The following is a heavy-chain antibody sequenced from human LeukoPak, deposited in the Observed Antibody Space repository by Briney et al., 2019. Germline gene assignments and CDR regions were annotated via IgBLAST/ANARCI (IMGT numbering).Heavy chain of an antibody. Sequence: GGSLRLSCAASGCTVSSNYMIWVRQAPGKGLEWVSVIYSGGSTYYADSVKGRFTISRDSSKNTLYLQMNSLRAEDTSVYYWGRDQFAFGLFGYWGQGTLVTVSS. CDR2: IYSGGST. CDR1: GCTVSSNY. J-gene: IGHJ4*02. D-gene: IGHD3/OR15-3a*01. CDR3: GRDQFAFGLFGY. V-gene: IGHV3-53*01.